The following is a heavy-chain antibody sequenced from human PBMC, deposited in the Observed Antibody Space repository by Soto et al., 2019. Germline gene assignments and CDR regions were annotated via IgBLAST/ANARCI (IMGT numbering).Heavy chain of an antibody. CDR2: INHSGST. V-gene: IGHV4-34*01. J-gene: IGHJ4*02. D-gene: IGHD3-10*01. CDR3: ARGGRYYYGSGTPYYFDY. CDR1: GGSFSGYY. Sequence: QVQLQQWGAGLLKPSETLSLTCAVYGGSFSGYYWSWIRQPPGKGLEWIGEINHSGSTNYNPSLKSRVTISVDTSKNQFSLKLSSVNAADTAVYYCARGGRYYYGSGTPYYFDYWGQGTLVTVSS.